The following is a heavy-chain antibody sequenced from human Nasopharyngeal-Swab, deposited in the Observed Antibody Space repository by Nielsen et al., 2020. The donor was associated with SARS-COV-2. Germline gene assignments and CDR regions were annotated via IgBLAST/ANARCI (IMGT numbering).Heavy chain of an antibody. CDR3: ARDPRGDGYSFFDY. CDR2: IYGGGTI. V-gene: IGHV3-53*01. Sequence: GESLKISCAASGLSVTNSHMNWIRQAPGKGQEWVSVIYGGGTIEYADSVRGRFTISRDRSGNTLYLQMNSLRADDTAIYYCARDPRGDGYSFFDYWGQGTEVTVSS. CDR1: GLSVTNSH. D-gene: IGHD5-24*01. J-gene: IGHJ4*02.